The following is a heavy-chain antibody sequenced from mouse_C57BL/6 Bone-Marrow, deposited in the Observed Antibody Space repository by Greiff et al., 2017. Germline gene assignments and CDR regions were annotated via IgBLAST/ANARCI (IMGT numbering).Heavy chain of an antibody. Sequence: EVQLQESGPVLVKPGASVKMSCKASGYTFTAYYMNWVKQSHGKSLEWIGVINPYNGDTRSNQKFKGKATLTVEKSSSTAYMELNSLTAEDSAVYYCYYYGSSFYIDYWGQGTTLTVSS. CDR2: INPYNGDT. V-gene: IGHV1-19*01. J-gene: IGHJ2*01. CDR3: YYYGSSFYIDY. D-gene: IGHD1-1*01. CDR1: GYTFTAYY.